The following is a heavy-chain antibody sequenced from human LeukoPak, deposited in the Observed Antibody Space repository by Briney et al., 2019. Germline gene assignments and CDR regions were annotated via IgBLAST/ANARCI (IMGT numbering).Heavy chain of an antibody. CDR3: AKDPVAGAKGGGADFDY. CDR1: GFTFSSYW. D-gene: IGHD6-19*01. J-gene: IGHJ4*02. Sequence: GGSLRLSCAASGFTFSSYWMSWVRQAPGKGLEWVTFIPSDGSNKYYADSVKGRFTIAKDNSKNTLYLQMNSLRTEDTAVYYCAKDPVAGAKGGGADFDYWGQGTLVTVSS. V-gene: IGHV3-30*02. CDR2: IPSDGSNK.